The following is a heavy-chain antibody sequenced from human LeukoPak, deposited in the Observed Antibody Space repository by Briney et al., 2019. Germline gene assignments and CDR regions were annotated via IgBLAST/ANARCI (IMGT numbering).Heavy chain of an antibody. V-gene: IGHV3-21*01. D-gene: IGHD6-19*01. CDR1: GFTFSSYS. J-gene: IGHJ4*02. CDR3: ASFDSSGWHYFDY. CDR2: ISSRSGYI. Sequence: AGGSLRLSCAASGFTFSSYSMSCVRQAPGKGLEWVSSISSRSGYIYYGDSVKGRFTISRDNAKNSLYLQMNTLRAEDTAVYYCASFDSSGWHYFDYWGQGTLVTVSA.